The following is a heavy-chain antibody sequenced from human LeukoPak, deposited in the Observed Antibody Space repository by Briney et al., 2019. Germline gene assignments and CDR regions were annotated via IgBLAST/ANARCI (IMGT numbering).Heavy chain of an antibody. CDR2: IWYDGSNK. D-gene: IGHD6-13*01. CDR1: GFTFSSYS. CDR3: ARDGDLGSSSLDV. J-gene: IGHJ6*02. V-gene: IGHV3-33*08. Sequence: QPGGSLRLSCAASGFTFSSYSMNWVRQAPGKGLEWVAVIWYDGSNKYYADSVKGRFTISRDNSKNTLYLQMNSLRAEDTAVYYCARDGDLGSSSLDVWGQGTTVTVSS.